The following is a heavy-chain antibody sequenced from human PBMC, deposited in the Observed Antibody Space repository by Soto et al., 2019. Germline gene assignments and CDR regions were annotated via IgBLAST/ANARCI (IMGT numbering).Heavy chain of an antibody. D-gene: IGHD5-12*01. Sequence: GGSLRLSCAASGFTFSSYGMHWVRQAPGKGLEWVAVISYDGSNKYYADSVKGRFTISRDNSKNTLYLQMNSLRAEDTAVYYCGRGLTFSAYGDYFDTWAQGALVTVSS. CDR1: GFTFSSYG. CDR3: GRGLTFSAYGDYFDT. J-gene: IGHJ4*02. V-gene: IGHV3-30*03. CDR2: ISYDGSNK.